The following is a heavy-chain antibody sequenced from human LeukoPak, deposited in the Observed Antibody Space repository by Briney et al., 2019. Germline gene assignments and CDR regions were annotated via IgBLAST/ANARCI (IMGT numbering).Heavy chain of an antibody. CDR2: ISGSGGST. CDR1: GFTFSSYA. D-gene: IGHD3-22*01. J-gene: IGHJ3*02. CDR3: AKRYDSSGYYPPDAFDI. Sequence: SGGSLRLSCAASGFTFSSYAMSWVRQAPGKGLEWVSAISGSGGSTYYADSVKGRFTISRDNSKNTLYLQMNSLGAEDTAVYYCAKRYDSSGYYPPDAFDIWGQGTMVTVSS. V-gene: IGHV3-23*01.